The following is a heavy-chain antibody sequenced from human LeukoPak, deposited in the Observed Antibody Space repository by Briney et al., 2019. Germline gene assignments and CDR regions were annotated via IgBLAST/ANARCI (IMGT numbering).Heavy chain of an antibody. CDR1: GFTFSSYW. CDR2: IKQDGSEK. Sequence: GGSLRLSCAASGFTFSSYWMSWVGQAPGKGLEWVANIKQDGSEKYYVDSVKGRFTISRDNAKNSLYLQMNSLRAEDTAVYYYATEVAELGTVYWGQGTLVTVSS. D-gene: IGHD7-27*01. CDR3: ATEVAELGTVY. J-gene: IGHJ4*02. V-gene: IGHV3-7*01.